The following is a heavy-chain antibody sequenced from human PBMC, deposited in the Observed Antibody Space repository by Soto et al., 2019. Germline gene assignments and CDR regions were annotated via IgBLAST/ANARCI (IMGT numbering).Heavy chain of an antibody. CDR1: GFTFSSQW. CDR3: TRDYDYRIDY. D-gene: IGHD4-4*01. CDR2: INQRGSEE. Sequence: GGSLRLSCVVSGFTFSSQWMSWVRQAPGKGLEWVANINQRGSEEYYADSVKGRFTISRDNAKTSLYLQMNSLRAEDTAVYYCTRDYDYRIDYCGQGTLVTVSS. V-gene: IGHV3-7*03. J-gene: IGHJ4*02.